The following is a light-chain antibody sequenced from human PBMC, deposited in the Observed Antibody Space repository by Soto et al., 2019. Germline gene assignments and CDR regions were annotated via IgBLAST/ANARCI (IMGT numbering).Light chain of an antibody. CDR3: QQYGGVPYT. V-gene: IGKV3-20*01. CDR2: GAS. CDR1: ESISRDY. Sequence: EIVLTQSPGTLSLSPGQRATLSCRASESISRDYLAWYQQRLGQAPRLLIYGASSGATGIPDRFSGSGSGTDFTLTISRLEPEDFAIYDCQQYGGVPYTFGQGTKVDIK. J-gene: IGKJ2*01.